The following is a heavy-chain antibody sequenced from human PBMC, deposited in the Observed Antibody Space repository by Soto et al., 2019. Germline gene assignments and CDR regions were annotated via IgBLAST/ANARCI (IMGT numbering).Heavy chain of an antibody. CDR2: ISSSSSYT. J-gene: IGHJ6*02. CDR1: GFTFSDYY. D-gene: IGHD6-19*01. Sequence: QVQLVESGGGLVKPGGSLRLSCAASGFTFSDYYMIWICQAPGKWLKWVSYISSSSSYTNYADSVKGRFTISRDNAKNSLYLQMNSLRADDTDVYYCARVRALAADGMDVWGQGTTVTVSS. V-gene: IGHV3-11*05. CDR3: ARVRALAADGMDV.